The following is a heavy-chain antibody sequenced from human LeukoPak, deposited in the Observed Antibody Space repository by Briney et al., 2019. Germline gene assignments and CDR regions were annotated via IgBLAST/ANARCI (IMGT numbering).Heavy chain of an antibody. CDR1: GFTFSSYA. D-gene: IGHD3-3*01. V-gene: IGHV3-23*01. CDR3: AKERYDFWSGYYTGHFDY. CDR2: ISGSGGST. Sequence: GGSLRLSCAASGFTFSSYAMSWVRQAPGKGLEWVSAISGSGGSTYYADSVKGRFTISRDNSKNTLYLQMNSLRAEDTAVYYCAKERYDFWSGYYTGHFDYWGQGTLVTVSS. J-gene: IGHJ4*02.